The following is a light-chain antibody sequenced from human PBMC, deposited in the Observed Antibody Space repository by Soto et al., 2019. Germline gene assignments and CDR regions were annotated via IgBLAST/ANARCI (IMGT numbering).Light chain of an antibody. CDR2: YKSDSDY. V-gene: IGLV5-45*01. J-gene: IGLJ2*01. CDR3: MIWHSSAVV. CDR1: SGINVGSSR. Sequence: QLVLTQPASLSASPGASASLTCTLRSGINVGSSRIYWYQQKPGSTPQYLLRYKSDSDYQHSSGVSSRFSGSKDASANAGILLISGLHADDEADYYCMIWHSSAVVFGGGTKLTVL.